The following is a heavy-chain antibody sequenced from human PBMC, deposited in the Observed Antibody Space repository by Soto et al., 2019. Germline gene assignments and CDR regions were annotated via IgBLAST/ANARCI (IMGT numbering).Heavy chain of an antibody. CDR2: ISGSGGST. D-gene: IGHD3-3*01. CDR3: AKDITIFGVVTYYFDY. J-gene: IGHJ4*02. CDR1: GFTFSSYA. Sequence: PGGSLRLSCAASGFTFSSYAMSWVRQAPGKGLEWVSAISGSGGSTYYADSVKGRFTISRDNSKNTLYLQMNSLRAEDMAVYYCAKDITIFGVVTYYFDYWGQGTLVTVSS. V-gene: IGHV3-23*01.